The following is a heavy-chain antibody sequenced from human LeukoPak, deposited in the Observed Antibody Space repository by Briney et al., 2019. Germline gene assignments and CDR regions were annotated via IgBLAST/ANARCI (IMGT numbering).Heavy chain of an antibody. Sequence: PSETLSLTCAVYGGSFSGYYWSWIRQAPGKGLEWIGEINPSGRISYNPSLRSRLPISVDASKNQFSLNLRSLTAADTAVYYCARGRQEVSMIVVVMTGVSYYLDVWGKGTTVTVS. CDR3: ARGRQEVSMIVVVMTGVSYYLDV. CDR1: GGSFSGYY. V-gene: IGHV4-34*01. D-gene: IGHD3-22*01. CDR2: INPSGRI. J-gene: IGHJ6*03.